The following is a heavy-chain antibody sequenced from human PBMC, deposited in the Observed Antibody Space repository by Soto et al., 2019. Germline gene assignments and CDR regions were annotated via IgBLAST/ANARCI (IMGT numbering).Heavy chain of an antibody. V-gene: IGHV4-31*03. J-gene: IGHJ5*02. CDR2: IYYSGST. CDR3: ARGNLWFGELLRHNWFDP. Sequence: SETLSLTCTVSGGSISSGGYYWSWIRQHPGKGLEWIGYIYYSGSTYYNPSLKSRVTISVDTSKNQFSLKLSSVTAADTAVYYCARGNLWFGELLRHNWFDPWGQGTLVTVSS. CDR1: GGSISSGGYY. D-gene: IGHD3-10*01.